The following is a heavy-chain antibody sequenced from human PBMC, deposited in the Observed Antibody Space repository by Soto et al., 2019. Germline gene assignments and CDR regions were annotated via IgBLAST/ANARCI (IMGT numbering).Heavy chain of an antibody. CDR2: ISGGGALA. J-gene: IGHJ6*02. V-gene: IGHV3-23*01. D-gene: IGHD1-26*01. Sequence: EVRLLESGGGLVQPGGSLRLSCAASGFPFDTSAMIWVRQAPGKGPEWLSLISGGGALAYYAESVKGRCTSSRDNSKTTLYLQMTFLRVDDTAVYYCAKYSWDFPVYNGVNVLGQGTTVTVSS. CDR3: AKYSWDFPVYNGVNV. CDR1: GFPFDTSA.